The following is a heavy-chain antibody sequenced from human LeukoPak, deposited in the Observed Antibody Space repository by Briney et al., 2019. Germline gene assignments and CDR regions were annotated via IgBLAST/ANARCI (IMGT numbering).Heavy chain of an antibody. V-gene: IGHV1-2*02. D-gene: IGHD6-19*01. CDR3: ARILIAVAVFDY. CDR1: GSTFTDYY. J-gene: IGHJ4*02. Sequence: ASVKVSCKASGSTFTDYYMHWVRQAPGQGLEWMGWINPNNGGTNYAQKFQGRVTMTRDTSISTAYMELSRLRSDDTAVYYCARILIAVAVFDYWGQGTLVTVSS. CDR2: INPNNGGT.